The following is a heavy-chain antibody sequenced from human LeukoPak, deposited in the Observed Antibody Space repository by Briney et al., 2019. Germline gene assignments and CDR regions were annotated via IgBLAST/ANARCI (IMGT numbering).Heavy chain of an antibody. J-gene: IGHJ3*02. CDR1: GFTFGIYA. Sequence: GGSLRLSCAASGFTFGIYAMSWVRQAPGKGLEWVSGIDWNSGRIGYADSVKGRFTISRDNAKNSLYLQMNSLRAEDTAVYYCARTYHGLGVEQQLVDAFDIWGQGTMVTVSS. V-gene: IGHV3-20*04. CDR3: ARTYHGLGVEQQLVDAFDI. CDR2: IDWNSGRI. D-gene: IGHD6-13*01.